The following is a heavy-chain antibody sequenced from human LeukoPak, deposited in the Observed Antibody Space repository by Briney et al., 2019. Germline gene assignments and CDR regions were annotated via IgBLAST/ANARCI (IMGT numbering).Heavy chain of an antibody. V-gene: IGHV4-59*01. J-gene: IGHJ5*02. CDR1: GGPISIYY. Sequence: SETLSLTCTVSGGPISIYYWSWIRQPPTKGLEWIGYVHYSGNTNYNPSLESRVTISLETSKNLFSLQLKSLTAADTAVYYWARHSSRYYYNTTGSQGFDPWGQGTLVTVSS. D-gene: IGHD3-22*01. CDR3: ARHSSRYYYNTTGSQGFDP. CDR2: VHYSGNT.